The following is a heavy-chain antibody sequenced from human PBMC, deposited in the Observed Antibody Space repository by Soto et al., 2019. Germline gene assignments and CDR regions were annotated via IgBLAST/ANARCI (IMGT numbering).Heavy chain of an antibody. CDR2: IYYSGST. V-gene: IGHV4-31*03. D-gene: IGHD6-25*01. CDR1: GGSISSGGYY. CDR3: ARFSGGEGRKWFDP. J-gene: IGHJ5*02. Sequence: SETLSLTCTVSGGSISSGGYYWSWIRQHPGKGLEWIGYIYYSGSTYYNPSLKSRATISVDTSKNQFSLKLSSVTAADTAVYYCARFSGGEGRKWFDPWGQGTLVTVSS.